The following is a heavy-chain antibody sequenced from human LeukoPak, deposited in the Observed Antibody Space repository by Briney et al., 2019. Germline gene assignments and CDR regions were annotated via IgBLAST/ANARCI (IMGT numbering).Heavy chain of an antibody. V-gene: IGHV1-46*01. Sequence: GASVKVSCKASGYTFTGYYMHWVRQAPGQGLEWMGIINPSGGSTSYAQKFQGRVTMTRDTPTSTVYMELSSLRSEDTAVYYCARGGVGADHYYYYMDVWGKGTTVTVSS. J-gene: IGHJ6*03. CDR1: GYTFTGYY. CDR3: ARGGVGADHYYYYMDV. D-gene: IGHD1-26*01. CDR2: INPSGGST.